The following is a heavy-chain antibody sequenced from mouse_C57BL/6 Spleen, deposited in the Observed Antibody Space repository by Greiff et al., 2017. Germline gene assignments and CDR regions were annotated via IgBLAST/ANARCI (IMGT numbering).Heavy chain of an antibody. CDR2: IDPETGGT. D-gene: IGHD1-1*01. Sequence: QVQLKQSGAELVRPGASVTLSCKASGYTFTDYEMHWVKQTPVHGLEWIGAIDPETGGTAYNQKFKGKAILTADKSSSTAYMELRSLTSEDSAVYYCTREDTTVVDYWGQGTTLTVSS. V-gene: IGHV1-15*01. CDR1: GYTFTDYE. J-gene: IGHJ2*01. CDR3: TREDTTVVDY.